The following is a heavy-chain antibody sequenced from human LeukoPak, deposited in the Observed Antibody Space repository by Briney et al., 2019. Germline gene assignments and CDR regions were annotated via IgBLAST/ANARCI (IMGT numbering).Heavy chain of an antibody. CDR2: IYYSGST. D-gene: IGHD3-22*01. J-gene: IGHJ6*02. CDR1: GGSISSYY. Sequence: SETLSLTCTVSGGSISSYYWSWIRQPPGKGLEWIGYIYYSGSTNYNPSLKSRVTISVDTSKNQFSLKLSSVTAADTAVYYCARAYYYDSSGFPKDYYGMDVWGQGTTVTVSS. V-gene: IGHV4-59*12. CDR3: ARAYYYDSSGFPKDYYGMDV.